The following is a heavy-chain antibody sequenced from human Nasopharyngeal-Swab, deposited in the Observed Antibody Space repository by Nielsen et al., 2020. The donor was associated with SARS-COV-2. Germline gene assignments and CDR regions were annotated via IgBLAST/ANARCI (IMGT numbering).Heavy chain of an antibody. CDR1: GFTFSNAW. D-gene: IGHD2-2*02. CDR3: AKGGYCSSTSCYIDY. CDR2: ISGSGGST. V-gene: IGHV3-23*01. J-gene: IGHJ4*02. Sequence: GESLKISCAASGFTFSNAWMSWVRQAPGKGLEWVSAISGSGGSTYYADSVKGRFTISRDNPKNTLYLQMNSLRAEDTAVYYCAKGGYCSSTSCYIDYWGQGTLVTVSS.